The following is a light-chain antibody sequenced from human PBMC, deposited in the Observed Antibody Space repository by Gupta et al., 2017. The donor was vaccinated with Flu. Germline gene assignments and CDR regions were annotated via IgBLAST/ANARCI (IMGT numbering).Light chain of an antibody. CDR1: QSVGGNY. Sequence: EIVLTQSPGTLSLSPGERATLSCRASQSVGGNYLAWYQQKVGQAPRLLIYAASSRATGIPDRFRGSGSGTDFTLTINRREPEDFAVYYCQHYGCSLAVSFGGGTKVEIK. V-gene: IGKV3-20*01. CDR2: AAS. J-gene: IGKJ4*01. CDR3: QHYGCSLAVS.